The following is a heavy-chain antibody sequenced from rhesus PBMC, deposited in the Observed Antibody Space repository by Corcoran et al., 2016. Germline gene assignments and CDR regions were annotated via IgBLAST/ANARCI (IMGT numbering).Heavy chain of an antibody. V-gene: IGHV4-165*01. CDR1: GGSFSGYY. D-gene: IGHD3-28*01. J-gene: IGHJ4*01. Sequence: QVQLQESGPGLVKPSETLSLTCAVSGGSFSGYYWGWIRHPPGKGLEGIGYNSGSSRSDDYYPSPQSRVTISTGTSKNQFSLMLSSVTAADTAVYYCAREDYYGSGYDTGYWGQGVLVTVSS. CDR2: NSGSSRSD. CDR3: AREDYYGSGYDTGY.